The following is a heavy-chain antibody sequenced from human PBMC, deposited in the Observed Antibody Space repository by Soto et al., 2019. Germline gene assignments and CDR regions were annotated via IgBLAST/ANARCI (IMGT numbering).Heavy chain of an antibody. Sequence: PSETLSLTCAVYGGSFSGYYLSWIRQPPGKGLEWIGEINHSGSTNYTPSLKSRVTISVDTSKNHLSLKLSSVTAADTVVFYCAGQGYESRGDYYAYWGEGTLVNVSS. D-gene: IGHD3-22*01. CDR2: INHSGST. CDR1: GGSFSGYY. CDR3: AGQGYESRGDYYAY. J-gene: IGHJ4*02. V-gene: IGHV4-34*01.